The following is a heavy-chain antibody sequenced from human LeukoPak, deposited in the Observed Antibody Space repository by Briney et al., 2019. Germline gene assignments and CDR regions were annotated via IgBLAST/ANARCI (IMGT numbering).Heavy chain of an antibody. Sequence: SETLSLTRIVSGGSISSYYWSWIRQPAGKGLEWIWRIYTSGGTYYNPSLKSRVTMSVDTSKHQFSLKLSSVTAADTAVYYCARDSQYYDSSGLRMVDYFDYWGQGTLVTVSS. CDR1: GGSISSYY. CDR2: IYTSGGT. V-gene: IGHV4-4*07. CDR3: ARDSQYYDSSGLRMVDYFDY. D-gene: IGHD3-22*01. J-gene: IGHJ4*02.